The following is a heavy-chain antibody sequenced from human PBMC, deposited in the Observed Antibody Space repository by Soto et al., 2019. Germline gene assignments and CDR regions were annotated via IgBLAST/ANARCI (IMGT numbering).Heavy chain of an antibody. CDR2: INHSGST. CDR1: GGSFSGYY. Sequence: SETLSLTCAVSGGSFSGYYWSWIRQPPGKGLEWIGEINHSGSTNYNPSLKSRVTISVDTSKNQFSLKLTTVTAADTAVYYCARQGYSSSWCGGNWFDPWGQGTPVTVPS. CDR3: ARQGYSSSWCGGNWFDP. J-gene: IGHJ5*02. V-gene: IGHV4-34*01. D-gene: IGHD6-13*01.